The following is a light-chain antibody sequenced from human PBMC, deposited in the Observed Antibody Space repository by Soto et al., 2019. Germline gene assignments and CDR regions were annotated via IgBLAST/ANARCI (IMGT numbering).Light chain of an antibody. Sequence: QPVLTQPPSASGTPGQRVTISCPGSSSNIGSNNVNWYQQLPGTAPKLLIYSNNQRPSGVPDRFSGSKSGTSASLAISGLQSEDDADYYCAAWDDSLNGVVFGGGTKVTVL. CDR2: SNN. J-gene: IGLJ2*01. V-gene: IGLV1-44*01. CDR1: SSNIGSNN. CDR3: AAWDDSLNGVV.